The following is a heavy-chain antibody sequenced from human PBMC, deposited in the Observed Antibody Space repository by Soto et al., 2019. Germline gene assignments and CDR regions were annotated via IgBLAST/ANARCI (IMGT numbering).Heavy chain of an antibody. J-gene: IGHJ6*02. CDR2: MNPSGGRT. Sequence: QVQLVQSGAEVREPGASVKVSCKASGYTFTTFYIHWVRQAPGQGPEWLGVMNPSGGRTTYAQRLEGGGTMTRDTSTSTVAMELSSLRSEDTAVYYCARERVGSYSGMDVWGQGTTVTVS. CDR1: GYTFTTFY. V-gene: IGHV1-46*03. D-gene: IGHD3-16*01. CDR3: ARERVGSYSGMDV.